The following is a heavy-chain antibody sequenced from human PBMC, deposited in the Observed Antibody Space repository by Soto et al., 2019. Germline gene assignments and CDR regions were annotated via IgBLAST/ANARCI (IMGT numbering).Heavy chain of an antibody. J-gene: IGHJ4*02. Sequence: QVQLVQSGAEVRKPGSSVKVSCKASGGTFRRHAISWVRQAPRQGLEWMGGIIPIFGTANHAQKFQGRVTIIAEESPSTVYMELSSLRSEDTAMYYCARGWGYDSNDYYYAYWCQGTLVIVSS. V-gene: IGHV1-69*01. D-gene: IGHD3-22*01. CDR3: ARGWGYDSNDYYYAY. CDR2: IIPIFGTA. CDR1: GGTFRRHA.